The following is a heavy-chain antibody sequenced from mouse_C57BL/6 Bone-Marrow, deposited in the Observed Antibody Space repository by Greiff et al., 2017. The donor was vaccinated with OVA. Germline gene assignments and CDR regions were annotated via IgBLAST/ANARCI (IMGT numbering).Heavy chain of an antibody. J-gene: IGHJ2*01. D-gene: IGHD3-2*01. Sequence: EVKLMESGGDLVKPGGSLKLSCAASGFTFSSYGMSWVRQTPDKRLEWVATISSGGSYTYYPDSVKGRFTISRDNAKNTLYLQMSSLKSEDTARYYCASLTDWGQGTTLTVSS. CDR3: ASLTD. V-gene: IGHV5-6*01. CDR2: ISSGGSYT. CDR1: GFTFSSYG.